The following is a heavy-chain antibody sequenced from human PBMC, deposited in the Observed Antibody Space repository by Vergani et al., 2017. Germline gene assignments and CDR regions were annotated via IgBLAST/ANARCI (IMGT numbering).Heavy chain of an antibody. V-gene: IGHV3-23*01. CDR3: AKVVRYGGHPYFDY. CDR1: GFTFSTYA. J-gene: IGHJ4*02. Sequence: EVQLLESGGGLVQPGGSLRLSCAASGFTFSTYAMTWVRQAPGKGLEWVSTISSDGGSTYYADSVKGRFTISRDNSKNTLSLQMNSLRAEDTAVYYCAKVVRYGGHPYFDYWGQGTLVTVSS. CDR2: ISSDGGST. D-gene: IGHD1-26*01.